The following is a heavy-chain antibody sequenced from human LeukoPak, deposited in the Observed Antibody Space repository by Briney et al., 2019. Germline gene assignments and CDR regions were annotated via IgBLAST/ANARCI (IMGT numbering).Heavy chain of an antibody. CDR1: GYTFTGYY. D-gene: IGHD3-9*01. Sequence: ASVKVSCKASGYTFTGYYMHWVRQAPGQGPEWMGWINPNSGGTNYAQKLQGRVTMTRDTSISTAYMELSRLRSDDTAVYYCARVVLRYFDWLGRSDAFDIWGQGTMVTVSS. CDR3: ARVVLRYFDWLGRSDAFDI. J-gene: IGHJ3*02. V-gene: IGHV1-2*02. CDR2: INPNSGGT.